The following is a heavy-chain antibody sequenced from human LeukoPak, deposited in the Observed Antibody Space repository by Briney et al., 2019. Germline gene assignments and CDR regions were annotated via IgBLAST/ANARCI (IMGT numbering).Heavy chain of an antibody. CDR1: GFTFSSYS. CDR3: ARDLSGSRDAFDI. V-gene: IGHV3-21*01. J-gene: IGHJ3*02. CDR2: ISSSSSYI. Sequence: GGSLRLSCAASGFTFSSYSMNWVRQSRGKGLEWVSSISSSSSYIYYADSVKGRFTISRDNAKNSLYLQMNSLRAEDTAVYYCARDLSGSRDAFDIWGQGTMVTVSS. D-gene: IGHD1-26*01.